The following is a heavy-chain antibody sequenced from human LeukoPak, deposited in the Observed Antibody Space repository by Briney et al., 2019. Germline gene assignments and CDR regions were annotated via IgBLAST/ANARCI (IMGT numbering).Heavy chain of an antibody. CDR3: AKERGWSFYFDS. CDR2: INSDGSST. Sequence: GGSLRLSCAASGFTFSSSWMHWVRQAPGKGLVWFARINSDGSSTNYADSVKGRSTISRDNANNTLYLHISSLRAEDAAFYYCAKERGWSFYFDSWGQGTLVTVSS. D-gene: IGHD6-19*01. CDR1: GFTFSSSW. J-gene: IGHJ4*02. V-gene: IGHV3-74*01.